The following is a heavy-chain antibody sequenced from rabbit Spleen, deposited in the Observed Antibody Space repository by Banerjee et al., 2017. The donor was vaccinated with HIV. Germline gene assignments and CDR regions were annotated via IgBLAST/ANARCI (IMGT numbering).Heavy chain of an antibody. V-gene: IGHV1S45*01. D-gene: IGHD6-1*01. CDR3: ATDIYGYGGFNL. J-gene: IGHJ4*01. CDR1: GFSLDNKYV. CDR2: IYTNNGVT. Sequence: QEQLEESGGDLVKPEGSLTLTCKASGFSLDNKYVVRWVRQAPGKGLEWIASIYTNNGVTYYANWAKDRFTISKTSSTTVTLQMTSLTAADTATYFCATDIYGYGGFNLWGQGPLVTDS.